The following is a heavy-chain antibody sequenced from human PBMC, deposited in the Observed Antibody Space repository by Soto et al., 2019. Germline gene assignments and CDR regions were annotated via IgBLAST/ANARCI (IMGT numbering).Heavy chain of an antibody. D-gene: IGHD3-16*01. CDR1: GGSFSGYY. V-gene: IGHV4-34*01. Sequence: SETLSLTCAVYGGSFSGYYWSWIRQPPGKGLEWIGEINHSGSTNYNPSLKSRVTISVDTSKNQFSLKLSSVTAADTAVYYCARGGLDYIWGSCHPFDYWGQGTLVTVSS. CDR3: ARGGLDYIWGSCHPFDY. J-gene: IGHJ4*02. CDR2: INHSGST.